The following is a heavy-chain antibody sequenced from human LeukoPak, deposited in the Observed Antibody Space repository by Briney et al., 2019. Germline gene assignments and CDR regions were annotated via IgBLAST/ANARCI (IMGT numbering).Heavy chain of an antibody. CDR1: GDSISSNSYY. CDR3: ARAVSWTDYYYYMDV. D-gene: IGHD6-13*01. Sequence: SETLSLTCTVSGDSISSNSYYWDWIRQPPGRGLEWIGSTFYSGSSYYNPSLKSRVTISVDTSKNQFSLKLSSVTAADTAVYYCARAVSWTDYYYYMDVWGKGTTVTVSS. J-gene: IGHJ6*03. V-gene: IGHV4-39*07. CDR2: TFYSGSS.